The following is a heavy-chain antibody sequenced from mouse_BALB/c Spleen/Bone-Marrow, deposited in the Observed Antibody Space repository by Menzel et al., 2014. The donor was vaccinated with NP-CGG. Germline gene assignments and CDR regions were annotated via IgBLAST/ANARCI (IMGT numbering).Heavy chain of an antibody. Sequence: VMLVESGPGLVAPSQSLSIPCTASGFSLXSFGIHWVRQPPGKGLEWLGVIWAGGSTNYDSVFMSRLTISKDNSKSQVFLKMSSLQTDDTAMYYCATYYRYDGAYWGQGTLVTVSA. CDR3: ATYYRYDGAY. CDR2: IWAGGST. V-gene: IGHV2-9*02. CDR1: GFSLXSFG. J-gene: IGHJ3*01. D-gene: IGHD2-14*01.